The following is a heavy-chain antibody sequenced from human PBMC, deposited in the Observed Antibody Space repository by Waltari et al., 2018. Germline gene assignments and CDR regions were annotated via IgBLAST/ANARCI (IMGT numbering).Heavy chain of an antibody. V-gene: IGHV3-13*01. J-gene: IGHJ3*02. Sequence: EVHLVESGGGLVQPGGSLRLSCAASGFPFSTYAVNWVRKTTGKRLELVAAMGAAGDAYYLHSVRGRFTISRDNAKNSFYLQMNSLRADDTAVYFCAALGPDIIWGQGAMVTVSS. CDR3: AALGPDII. CDR2: MGAAGDA. CDR1: GFPFSTYA. D-gene: IGHD1-26*01.